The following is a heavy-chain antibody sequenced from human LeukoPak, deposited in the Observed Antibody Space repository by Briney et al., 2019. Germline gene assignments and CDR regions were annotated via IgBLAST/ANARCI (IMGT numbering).Heavy chain of an antibody. CDR1: GGSISSYY. Sequence: SETLSLTCTVSGGSISSYYWSWIRQPPGKGLEWIGYIYYSGSTNYNPSLKSRLTISIDTSENQFSLKLSSVTAADTAMYYCARHPRSCTGGGTCYSWFDASGQGTLVTVSS. CDR3: ARHPRSCTGGGTCYSWFDA. V-gene: IGHV4-59*08. D-gene: IGHD2-15*01. CDR2: IYYSGST. J-gene: IGHJ5*02.